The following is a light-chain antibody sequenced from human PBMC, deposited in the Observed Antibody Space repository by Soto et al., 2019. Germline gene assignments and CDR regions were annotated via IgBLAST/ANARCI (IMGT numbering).Light chain of an antibody. CDR2: DVS. CDR1: SSGVGGYNY. Sequence: QSVLTQPASGSGSHGHSSSISCTETSSGVGGYNYVSWYQHHPGEAPKLMIYDVSNRPSGVSNRFSGSKSGNTASLIIYGLQAEDEADYYCSSYTSSSTLSTYVFGTGTKVTVL. J-gene: IGLJ1*01. V-gene: IGLV2-14*03. CDR3: SSYTSSSTLSTYV.